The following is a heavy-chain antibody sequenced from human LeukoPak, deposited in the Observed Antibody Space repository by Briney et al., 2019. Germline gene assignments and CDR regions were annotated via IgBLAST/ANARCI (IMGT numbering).Heavy chain of an antibody. CDR2: IYWNDEK. J-gene: IGHJ4*02. Sequence: SGPTLLHPTPTLTLICTFSGFARNSTGVGVGWIRQPPGKALEWLTLIYWNDEKRYTPSLKSRLTITKDTSKNQVVLTMTNMDPVDTATYYCAYRLTRSSPFDYWGQGTLVTVSS. V-gene: IGHV2-5*01. CDR1: GFARNSTGVG. D-gene: IGHD1-14*01. CDR3: AYRLTRSSPFDY.